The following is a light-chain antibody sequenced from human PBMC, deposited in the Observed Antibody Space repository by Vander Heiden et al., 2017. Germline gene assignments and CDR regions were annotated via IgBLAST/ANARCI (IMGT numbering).Light chain of an antibody. CDR3: QQNYSNPNFT. CDR1: QSISRY. CDR2: AAS. Sequence: DIQMTQSPSSLSASVGDRVTITCRASQSISRYLNWYQQKPGKAPKLLIYAASSWQRGVPSRFSGSGYGKYLTLTISRRQQEDFASYFCQQNYSNPNFTFGHGTKVDIK. J-gene: IGKJ3*01. V-gene: IGKV1-39*01.